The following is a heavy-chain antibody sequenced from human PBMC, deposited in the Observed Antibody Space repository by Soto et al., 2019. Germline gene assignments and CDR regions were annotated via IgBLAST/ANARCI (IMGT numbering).Heavy chain of an antibody. CDR2: ISSRSDI. V-gene: IGHV3-21*01. CDR1: GFTFSTYS. Sequence: LRLSFVGSGFTFSTYSINWVRQAPGKGLEWVSSISSRSDIYYADSVKGRFTISRDNAKNSVSLQMNSLRAEDTAVYYCAREYTAWPLAYGLDVWGQGTTVTVSS. CDR3: AREYTAWPLAYGLDV. J-gene: IGHJ6*02. D-gene: IGHD2-2*02.